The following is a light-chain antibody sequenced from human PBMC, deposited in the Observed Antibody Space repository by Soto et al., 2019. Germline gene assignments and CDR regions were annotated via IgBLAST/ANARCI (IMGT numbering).Light chain of an antibody. CDR3: SSYAASNNFYFV. Sequence: LTQPPSASGSPGQSVAISCTGTSSDVGGYNYASWYQQYPGRAPKLMIYEVTKRPSGVPDRFSGSKSGNTASLTVSGLQAEDEADYYCSSYAASNNFYFVFGGGTKLT. CDR1: SSDVGGYNY. CDR2: EVT. J-gene: IGLJ3*02. V-gene: IGLV2-8*01.